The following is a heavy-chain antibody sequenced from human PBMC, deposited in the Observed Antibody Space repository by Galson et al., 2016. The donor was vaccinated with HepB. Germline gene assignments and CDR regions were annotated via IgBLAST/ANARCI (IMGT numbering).Heavy chain of an antibody. CDR2: IKQDGNEK. Sequence: SLRLSCAASGFTFSNYWMSWVRQAPGKGLEWVANIKQDGNEKYYVGSVKGRFTISRDNAKNSMYLQMNSLRAVDTAVYYCARKGGIYSPWGYWGQGTLVTVSS. CDR3: ARKGGIYSPWGY. V-gene: IGHV3-7*03. J-gene: IGHJ4*02. CDR1: GFTFSNYW. D-gene: IGHD3-10*01.